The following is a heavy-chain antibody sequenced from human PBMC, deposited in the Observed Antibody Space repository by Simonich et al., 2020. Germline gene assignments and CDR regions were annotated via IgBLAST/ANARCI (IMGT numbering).Heavy chain of an antibody. CDR2: INHRERH. V-gene: IGHV4-34*01. D-gene: IGHD6-13*01. CDR1: GGSFSGYY. Sequence: QVQLQQWGAGLLKPSETLSLTCAVYGGSFSGYYWSWIRQPPGKGLEWIGEINHRERHNYNPSLKSRVTISVDTSKNQFSLKLSSVTAADTAVYYCARGLRVAAAGTAFQHWGQGTLVTVSS. CDR3: ARGLRVAAAGTAFQH. J-gene: IGHJ1*01.